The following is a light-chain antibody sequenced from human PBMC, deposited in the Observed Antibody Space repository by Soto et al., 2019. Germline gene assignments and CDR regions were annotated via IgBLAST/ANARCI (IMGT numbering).Light chain of an antibody. CDR3: QQLNSYPIT. CDR2: AAS. CDR1: QDIGTY. J-gene: IGKJ5*01. Sequence: AIRMTQSPSSFSASTGDRVSITCRATQDIGTYLAWYQQIPGKAPKLLIYAASTLQSGVPSRFSGSGSGTEFTLTISSLQPEDFATYYCQQLNSYPITFGQGTRLEVK. V-gene: IGKV1-8*01.